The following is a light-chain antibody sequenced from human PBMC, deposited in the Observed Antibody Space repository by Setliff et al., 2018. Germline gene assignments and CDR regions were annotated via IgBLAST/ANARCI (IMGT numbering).Light chain of an antibody. Sequence: QSALTQPPSASGSPGQSVTISCTGTSSDVGGYNYVSWYQQLPGKAPKLMISEVTKRPSGVPDRFSGSKSGNTASLTISGLQAEDGADYSCCSYADTYISVFGTGTKVTVL. V-gene: IGLV2-8*01. CDR1: SSDVGGYNY. CDR3: CSYADTYISV. CDR2: EVT. J-gene: IGLJ1*01.